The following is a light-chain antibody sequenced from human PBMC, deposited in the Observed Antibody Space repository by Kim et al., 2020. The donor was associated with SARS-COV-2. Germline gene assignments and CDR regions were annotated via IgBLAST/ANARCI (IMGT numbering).Light chain of an antibody. CDR1: QTVSRN. Sequence: VSPGATATLACRASQTVSRNLAWYQQKPGQAPRLLIYGAFTRATGVPARFSGSGSETEFTLTVSSLQSEDFAVYFCQQYLKWPLAFGGGTKVDIK. J-gene: IGKJ4*01. CDR3: QQYLKWPLA. V-gene: IGKV3-15*01. CDR2: GAF.